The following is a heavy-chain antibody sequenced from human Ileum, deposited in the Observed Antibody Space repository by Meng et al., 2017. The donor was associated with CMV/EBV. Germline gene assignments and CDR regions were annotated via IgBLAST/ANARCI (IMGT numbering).Heavy chain of an antibody. CDR1: GFVFSQYS. CDR3: AKDRAPDSGFNFDR. CDR2: VYPGGTRM. D-gene: IGHD1-14*01. V-gene: IGHV3-23*03. J-gene: IGHJ4*02. Sequence: GESLKISCSTSGFVFSQYSMNWVRQAPGKGLEWVSIVYPGGTRMYYGQSVKGRVNVSRDHSRNAVFLQKNSLRVDDTAVYYCAKDRAPDSGFNFDRWGQGTLVTVSS.